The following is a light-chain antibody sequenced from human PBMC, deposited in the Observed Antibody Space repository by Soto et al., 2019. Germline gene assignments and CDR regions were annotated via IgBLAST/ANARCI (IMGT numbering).Light chain of an antibody. CDR1: QYIGDF. Sequence: DIQMTQSPSSLSASVGDRVTITCRASQYIGDFLNWYQQTPGKAPKXXIFGASNLHIGVPSRFSGSGSGTEFTLTINNLQREDFATYYCQESFFTLGTFGRGTKVDIK. CDR3: QESFFTLGT. J-gene: IGKJ1*01. CDR2: GAS. V-gene: IGKV1-39*01.